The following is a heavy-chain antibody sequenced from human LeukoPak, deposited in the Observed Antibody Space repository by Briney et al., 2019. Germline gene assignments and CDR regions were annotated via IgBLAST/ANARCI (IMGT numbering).Heavy chain of an antibody. CDR1: GFTFSSYW. CDR2: IKQDGSEK. J-gene: IGHJ6*03. D-gene: IGHD1-7*01. V-gene: IGHV3-7*01. Sequence: PGGSLRLSCTASGFTFSSYWMSWVRQAPGKGLEWVANIKQDGSEKYYVDSVKGRFTISRDNAKNSLYLQMNSLRAEDTAVYYCARSDMELRRRYYYYYMDVWGKGTTVTVSS. CDR3: ARSDMELRRRYYYYYMDV.